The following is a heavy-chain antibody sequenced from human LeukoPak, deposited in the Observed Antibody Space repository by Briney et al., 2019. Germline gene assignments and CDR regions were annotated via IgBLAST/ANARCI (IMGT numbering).Heavy chain of an antibody. Sequence: GASVKVSCKASGGTFSSYAISWVRQAPGQGLEWMGGIIPIFGTANYAQKFQGRVTITADKSTSTAYMELSSLRSEDTAVYYCARRGGKNYADYLLYYYYMDVWGKGTTVTVSS. J-gene: IGHJ6*03. CDR1: GGTFSSYA. V-gene: IGHV1-69*06. CDR3: ARRGGKNYADYLLYYYYMDV. CDR2: IIPIFGTA. D-gene: IGHD4-17*01.